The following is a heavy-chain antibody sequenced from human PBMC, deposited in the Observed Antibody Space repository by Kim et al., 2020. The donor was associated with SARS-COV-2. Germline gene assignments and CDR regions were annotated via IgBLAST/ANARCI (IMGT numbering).Heavy chain of an antibody. CDR3: ASLGRAANDAFDI. V-gene: IGHV1-69*02. Sequence: YAQKFQGRVTITADKSTSTAYMELSSLRSEDTAVYYCASLGRAANDAFDIWGQGTMVTVSS. J-gene: IGHJ3*02.